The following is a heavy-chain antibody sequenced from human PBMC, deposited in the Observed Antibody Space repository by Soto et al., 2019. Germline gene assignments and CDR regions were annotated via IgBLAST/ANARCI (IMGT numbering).Heavy chain of an antibody. D-gene: IGHD6-13*01. V-gene: IGHV4-39*01. CDR2: IYYSGST. Sequence: SETLSLTCTVSGGSLSSSSYYWGWIRQPPGKGLEWIGSIYYSGSTYYNPSLKSRVTISVDTSKNQFSLKLSSVTAADTAVYYCARLDSWQLITYFDYWGQGTLVTVSS. J-gene: IGHJ4*02. CDR3: ARLDSWQLITYFDY. CDR1: GGSLSSSSYY.